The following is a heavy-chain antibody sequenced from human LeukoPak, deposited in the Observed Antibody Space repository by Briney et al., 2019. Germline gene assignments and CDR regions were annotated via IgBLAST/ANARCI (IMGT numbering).Heavy chain of an antibody. D-gene: IGHD2-21*01. CDR2: IYSGGST. CDR3: AREIGFNWFDP. Sequence: GGSLRLSCAASGITFRSFWMTWVRQAPGKGLEWVSVIYSGGSTYYADSVKGRFTISRDNSKNTLYLQMNSLRAEDTAVYYCAREIGFNWFDPWGQGTLVTVSS. J-gene: IGHJ5*02. CDR1: GITFRSFW. V-gene: IGHV3-53*01.